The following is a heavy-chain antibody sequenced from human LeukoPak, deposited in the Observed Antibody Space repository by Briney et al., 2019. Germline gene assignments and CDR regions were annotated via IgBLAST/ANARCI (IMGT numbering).Heavy chain of an antibody. D-gene: IGHD2-21*02. CDR2: ISYDGSNK. J-gene: IGHJ4*02. Sequence: PGGSLRLSCAASGFTFSSYGMHWVRQAPGKGLEWVAVISYDGSNKYYADSVKGGFTISRDNSKNTLYLQMNSLRAEDTAVYYCAKDQFPYCGGDCYPTFDYWGQGTLVTVSS. CDR3: AKDQFPYCGGDCYPTFDY. CDR1: GFTFSSYG. V-gene: IGHV3-30*18.